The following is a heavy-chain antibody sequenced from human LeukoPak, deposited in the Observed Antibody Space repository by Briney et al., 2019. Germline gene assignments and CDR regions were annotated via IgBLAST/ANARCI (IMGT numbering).Heavy chain of an antibody. D-gene: IGHD2-8*02. CDR1: GFSFTRYA. CDR2: ISTGGDNT. CDR3: ARSFCTSVSCPEGHYYYVMDV. V-gene: IGHV3-21*01. J-gene: IGHJ6*02. Sequence: GGSLRLPCAASGFSFTRYAMHWVRQAPEKGLEWVSYISTGGDNTFYADSLKGRFTVSRDNAKNSLFLQMDSLRAEDTAVYYCARSFCTSVSCPEGHYYYVMDVWGQGTTVTVSS.